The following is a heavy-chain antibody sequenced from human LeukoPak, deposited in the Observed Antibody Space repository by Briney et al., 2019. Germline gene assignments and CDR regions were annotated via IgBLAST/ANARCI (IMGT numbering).Heavy chain of an antibody. CDR1: AYTFTAYY. Sequence: ASVKVSCKGYAYTFTAYYMDWVRQAPGQGLEWLGRINPNSGGTNYAQKFQGRVTMTGDTSISTAYMELSGLTSDDTAVYYCASGLGGNYPGNWGQGTQVTVSS. J-gene: IGHJ4*02. CDR3: ASGLGGNYPGN. V-gene: IGHV1-2*02. CDR2: INPNSGGT. D-gene: IGHD2-21*01.